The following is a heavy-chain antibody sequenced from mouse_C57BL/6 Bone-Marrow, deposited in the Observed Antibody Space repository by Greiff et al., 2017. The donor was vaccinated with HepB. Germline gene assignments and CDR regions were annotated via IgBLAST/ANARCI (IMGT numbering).Heavy chain of an antibody. V-gene: IGHV5-4*01. CDR2: ISDGGSYT. CDR1: GFTFSSYA. D-gene: IGHD3-2*02. Sequence: EVQLVESGGGLVKPGGSLKLSCAASGFTFSSYAMSWVRQTPEKRLAWVATISDGGSYTYYPDNVKGRFTITRDKAKNNLYLQMSHLKSEDTAMSYCERDDSSGYDYWGQGTTLTVSS. J-gene: IGHJ2*01. CDR3: ERDDSSGYDY.